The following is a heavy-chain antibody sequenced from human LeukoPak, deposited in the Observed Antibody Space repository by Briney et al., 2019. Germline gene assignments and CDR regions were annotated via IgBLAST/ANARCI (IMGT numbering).Heavy chain of an antibody. J-gene: IGHJ4*02. CDR1: GGSINSHY. CDR3: ASRPADTTWYGVFDY. Sequence: PSETLSLTCSVSGGSINSHYWSWIRQPPGKRLEWIGYIFNTGNTNYNPSLASRVTMSVDTSRAQFFLRLSPVTAADTAIYYCASRPADTTWYGVFDYWSQGTPVTASS. CDR2: IFNTGNT. D-gene: IGHD3-10*01. V-gene: IGHV4-59*11.